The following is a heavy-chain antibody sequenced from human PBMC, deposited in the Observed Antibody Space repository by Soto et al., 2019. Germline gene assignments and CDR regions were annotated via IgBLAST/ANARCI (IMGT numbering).Heavy chain of an antibody. D-gene: IGHD3-3*01. CDR3: ANVPEYNFWSGYRYYFDY. CDR2: INGGGGST. V-gene: IGHV3-23*01. CDR1: GFTFSNHV. J-gene: IGHJ4*02. Sequence: GGSLRLSCAASGFTFSNHVMNWVRQAPGKGLERVSAINGGGGSTFYADSVKGRFTISRDNSKNTLYLQMHSLRADDTAVYYCANVPEYNFWSGYRYYFDYWGQGTLVTVSS.